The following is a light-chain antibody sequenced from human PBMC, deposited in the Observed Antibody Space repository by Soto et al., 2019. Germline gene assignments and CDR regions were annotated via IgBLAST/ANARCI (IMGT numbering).Light chain of an antibody. J-gene: IGKJ5*01. Sequence: EIVMTQSPATLSVSPGERATLSCRASQSVSSNLAWHQQKPGQAPRILMYDASTRATGIPARFSGSGSGTEFTLTISSLQSEDFFCYFCQQHQNWPIPVGQGSRLEI. V-gene: IGKV3-15*01. CDR2: DAS. CDR3: QQHQNWPIP. CDR1: QSVSSN.